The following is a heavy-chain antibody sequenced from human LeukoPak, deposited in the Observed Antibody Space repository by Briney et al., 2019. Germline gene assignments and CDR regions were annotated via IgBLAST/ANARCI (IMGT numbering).Heavy chain of an antibody. J-gene: IGHJ1*01. D-gene: IGHD2-15*01. CDR1: GYTFTSYA. V-gene: IGHV7-4-1*02. CDR2: INTNTGNP. Sequence: ASVKVSCKASGYTFTSYAMNWVRQAPGQGLEWMGWINTNTGNPTYAQGFTGRFVFFLDTSVSTAYLQISSLKAEDTAVYYCARSSRGYCSGGSCYERYFQHWGQGTLVTVSS. CDR3: ARSSRGYCSGGSCYERYFQH.